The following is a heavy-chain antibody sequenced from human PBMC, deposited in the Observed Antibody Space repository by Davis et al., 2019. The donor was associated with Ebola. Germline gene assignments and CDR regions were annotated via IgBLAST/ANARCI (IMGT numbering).Heavy chain of an antibody. CDR1: GYTFTSYG. Sequence: AASVKVSCKASGYTFTSYGISWVRQAPGQGLEWKGWSSAFNNNTNYAQKFQGRVTMTTDTSTSTAYMELRSLKSDDTAVYYCARVLSSSRYGDDYWGQGTLVTVSS. J-gene: IGHJ4*02. D-gene: IGHD6-13*01. V-gene: IGHV1-18*01. CDR2: SSAFNNNT. CDR3: ARVLSSSRYGDDY.